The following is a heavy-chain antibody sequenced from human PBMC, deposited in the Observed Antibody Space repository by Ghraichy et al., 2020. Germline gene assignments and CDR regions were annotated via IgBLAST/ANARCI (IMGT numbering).Heavy chain of an antibody. CDR3: ARARYRGWEGPLDAFDI. CDR2: IYYSGST. D-gene: IGHD1-26*01. J-gene: IGHJ3*02. Sequence: SETLSLTCTVSGGSISSSSYYWGWIRQPPGKGLEWIGSIYYSGSTKYNPSLKSRVTISVDTSKNQFSLKLSSVTAADTAVYYCARARYRGWEGPLDAFDIWGQGTMVTVSS. V-gene: IGHV4-39*07. CDR1: GGSISSSSYY.